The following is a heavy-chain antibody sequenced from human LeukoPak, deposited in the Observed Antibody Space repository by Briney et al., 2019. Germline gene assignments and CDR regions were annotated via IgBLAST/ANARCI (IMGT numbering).Heavy chain of an antibody. CDR2: INSDGSST. Sequence: GGSLRLSCAASGFTFSSYWMHWVRQAPGKGLVWVSRINSDGSSTSYADSVKGRFTISRDNAKNSLYLQMSSLRAEDTAVYYCARGVIIRGRLDPWGQGTLVTVSS. D-gene: IGHD3-16*02. V-gene: IGHV3-74*01. CDR3: ARGVIIRGRLDP. J-gene: IGHJ5*02. CDR1: GFTFSSYW.